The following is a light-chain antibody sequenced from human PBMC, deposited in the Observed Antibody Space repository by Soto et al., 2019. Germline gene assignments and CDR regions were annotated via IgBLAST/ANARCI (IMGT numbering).Light chain of an antibody. V-gene: IGKV2-24*01. CDR1: RSLLHSDGNTY. CDR3: MQSLQLRT. Sequence: DIVLTQTPLSSPVTLGQPASFSCRSSRSLLHSDGNTYLSWLHQRPGQPPRLLIYQISKRVSGVPDRFSGSGAGTSFTLKISRVEAQDVGIYFCMQSLQLRTFGQGTKVEIK. CDR2: QIS. J-gene: IGKJ1*01.